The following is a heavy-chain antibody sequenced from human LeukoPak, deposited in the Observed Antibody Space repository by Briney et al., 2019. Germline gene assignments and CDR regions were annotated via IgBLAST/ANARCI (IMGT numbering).Heavy chain of an antibody. J-gene: IGHJ4*02. CDR1: GFTFSSYA. CDR3: AKGLREYCSSTSCYEFTFDS. CDR2: LTGTGGDT. D-gene: IGHD2-2*01. Sequence: PGGSLRLSCAASGFTFSSYAMSWVRQAPGKGLEWVSTLTGTGGDTYYADSVRGRFSISRDNPKNTLWLQMNSLRAEDTALYYCAKGLREYCSSTSCYEFTFDSWGQGTQLTVSS. V-gene: IGHV3-23*01.